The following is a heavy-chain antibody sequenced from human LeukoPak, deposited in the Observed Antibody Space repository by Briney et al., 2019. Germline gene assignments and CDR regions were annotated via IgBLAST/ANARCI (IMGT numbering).Heavy chain of an antibody. D-gene: IGHD2-15*01. J-gene: IGHJ4*02. Sequence: GGSLRLSCAVSGFTVSNNYMSWVRQAPGKGLEWVSLIYSGGSTYYADSVMGRSTISRDKSNNTLYLQMNSLRAEDTAVYYCATGGRSGVAFESWGQGTLVTVSS. CDR1: GFTVSNNY. CDR3: ATGGRSGVAFES. CDR2: IYSGGST. V-gene: IGHV3-53*01.